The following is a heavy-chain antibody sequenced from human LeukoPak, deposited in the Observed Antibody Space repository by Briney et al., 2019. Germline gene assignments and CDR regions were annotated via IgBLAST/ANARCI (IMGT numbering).Heavy chain of an antibody. D-gene: IGHD1-26*01. J-gene: IGHJ4*02. V-gene: IGHV4-31*03. CDR3: AREESSGSSEMGCFDY. CDR1: GGSISSGGYY. Sequence: SETLSLTCTVSGGSISSGGYYWSWIRQHPGKGLEWIGYIYYSGSTYYNPSLKSRVTISVDTSKNQFSLKLSSVTAADTAVYYCAREESSGSSEMGCFDYWGQGTLVTVSS. CDR2: IYYSGST.